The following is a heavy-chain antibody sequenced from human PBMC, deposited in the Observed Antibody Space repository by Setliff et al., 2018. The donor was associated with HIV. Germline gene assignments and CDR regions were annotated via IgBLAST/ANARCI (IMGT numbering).Heavy chain of an antibody. CDR3: VRDLDY. Sequence: GGSLRLSCAGSGFTFSTYWMNWVRQAPGKGLEWVANINQDGSTKDYVDSVKGRFTISRDNAKNSLYLQMHSLRAEDTAVYYCVRDLDYWGQGTLVTVS. CDR1: GFTFSTYW. CDR2: INQDGSTK. J-gene: IGHJ4*02. V-gene: IGHV3-7*01.